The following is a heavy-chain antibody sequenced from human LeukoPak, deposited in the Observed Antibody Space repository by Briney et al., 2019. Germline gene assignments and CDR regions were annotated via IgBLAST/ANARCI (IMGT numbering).Heavy chain of an antibody. D-gene: IGHD3-10*01. V-gene: IGHV4-34*01. CDR2: INHSGST. J-gene: IGHJ4*02. CDR3: TRRAGYYYGSGSYYPFDY. Sequence: SETLSLTCAVYGGSFSGYYWGWIRQPPGKGLEWIGEINHSGSTNYNPSLKSRVTISVDTSKNQFSLKLSSVTAADTAVYYCTRRAGYYYGSGSYYPFDYWGQGTLVTVSS. CDR1: GGSFSGYY.